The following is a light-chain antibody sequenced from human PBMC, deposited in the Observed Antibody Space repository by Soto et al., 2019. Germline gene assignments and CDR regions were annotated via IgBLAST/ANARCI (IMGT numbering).Light chain of an antibody. CDR3: QHYNSYSEA. V-gene: IGKV1-5*03. Sequence: GERLAVACRARQSISSYLNWYQQKPGKAPKLLIYKASTLKSGVPSRFSGSGSGTEFTLTISSLQTDDFATYYCQHYNSYSEAFGQGTKV. J-gene: IGKJ1*01. CDR1: QSISSY. CDR2: KAS.